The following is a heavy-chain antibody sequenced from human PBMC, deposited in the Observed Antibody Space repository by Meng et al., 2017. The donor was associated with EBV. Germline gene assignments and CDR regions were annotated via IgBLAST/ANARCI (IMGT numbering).Heavy chain of an antibody. Sequence: QRVQSEAGLKKPGSSGQVSWKASGCTFSSYAFGWVRQAPGKGLEWMGGIIPMFGTANYAQKFQGRVTITADESTSTAYMELSSLRSEDTAVYYCARDALGYCSGGSCPYNWFDPWGQGTLVTVSS. V-gene: IGHV1-69*01. CDR1: GCTFSSYA. D-gene: IGHD2-15*01. J-gene: IGHJ5*02. CDR2: IIPMFGTA. CDR3: ARDALGYCSGGSCPYNWFDP.